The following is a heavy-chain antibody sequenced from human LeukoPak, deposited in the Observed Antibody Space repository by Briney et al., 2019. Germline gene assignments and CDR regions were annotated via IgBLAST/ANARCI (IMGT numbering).Heavy chain of an antibody. J-gene: IGHJ6*02. CDR1: GGSISSFY. V-gene: IGHV4-59*12. Sequence: SETLSLTCTVSGGSISSFYWSWIRQPPGKGLEWIGYIYYSGSTNYNPSLKSRVTISVDTPKNQFSLKLSSVTAADTAVYYCARAPRIAAGYYYYGMDVWSQGTTVTVSS. CDR2: IYYSGST. D-gene: IGHD6-6*01. CDR3: ARAPRIAAGYYYYGMDV.